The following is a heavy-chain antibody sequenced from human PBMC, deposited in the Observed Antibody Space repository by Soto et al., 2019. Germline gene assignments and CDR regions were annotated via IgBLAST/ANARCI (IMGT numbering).Heavy chain of an antibody. D-gene: IGHD4-17*01. CDR2: IYYSGST. V-gene: IGHV4-39*01. CDR3: ARRNHYGDDPFDY. CDR1: GGSISGSSYY. J-gene: IGHJ4*02. Sequence: QLQLQESGPGLVKPSETLSLTCTVSGGSISGSSYYWGWIRQPPGKGLEWIGSIYYSGSTYYNPSLKSRVTISVDTSKNRFALELSSVPAADPAVYYCARRNHYGDDPFDYWGQGTLVTVSS.